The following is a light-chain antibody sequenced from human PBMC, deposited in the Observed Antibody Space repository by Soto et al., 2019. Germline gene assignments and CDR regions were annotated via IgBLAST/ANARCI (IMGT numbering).Light chain of an antibody. CDR1: SSNIGAGYD. CDR3: QSYDSSLSVVV. CDR2: GHS. Sequence: QPVLTQPPSVSGAPGQRVTISCTGSSSNIGAGYDVHWYQQLPGTAPKLLIYGHSNRPSGVPDRFSGSKSGTSASLAITGLQAEDEADYYCQSYDSSLSVVVFGGGTKLTVL. J-gene: IGLJ2*01. V-gene: IGLV1-40*01.